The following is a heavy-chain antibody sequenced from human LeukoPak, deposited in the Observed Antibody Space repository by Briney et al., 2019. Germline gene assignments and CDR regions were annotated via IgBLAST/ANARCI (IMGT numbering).Heavy chain of an antibody. V-gene: IGHV1-58*01. CDR3: AALLHGSSGYYLPFDP. CDR2: IVVGSGNT. J-gene: IGHJ5*02. Sequence: ASVKVSCKASGFTFTSSAVQWVRQARGQRLEWIGWIVVGSGNTNYAQKFQERVTITRDMSTSTAYMELSSLRSEDTAVYYCAALLHGSSGYYLPFDPWGQGTLVTVSS. CDR1: GFTFTSSA. D-gene: IGHD3-22*01.